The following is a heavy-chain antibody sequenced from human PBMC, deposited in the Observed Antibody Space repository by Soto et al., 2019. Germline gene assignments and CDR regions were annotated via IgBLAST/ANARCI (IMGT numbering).Heavy chain of an antibody. Sequence: PGGSLRLSCAASGFRFSSYWMTWVRQAPGKGLEWVSNIKEDGSVKYYADSVKGRFTISRDNAKNSLYLQMNSLRAEDTAVYYCASHQYSRHDYWGQGTLVTVSS. V-gene: IGHV3-7*03. CDR2: IKEDGSVK. J-gene: IGHJ4*02. CDR1: GFRFSSYW. CDR3: ASHQYSRHDY. D-gene: IGHD2-15*01.